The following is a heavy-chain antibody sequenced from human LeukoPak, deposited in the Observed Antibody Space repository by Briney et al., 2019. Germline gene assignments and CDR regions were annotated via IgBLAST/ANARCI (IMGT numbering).Heavy chain of an antibody. CDR1: GYTFTSYG. D-gene: IGHD3-10*01. CDR2: ISANDGNT. V-gene: IGHV1-18*01. J-gene: IGHJ4*02. Sequence: ASVKVSCKASGYTFTSYGISWVRQAPGQGLGRMGWISANDGNTDYPQKLQGRVTMTTDTSTSTAYMELRSLRSDDTAVYYCARESHVTREDYWGQGTLVTVSS. CDR3: ARESHVTREDY.